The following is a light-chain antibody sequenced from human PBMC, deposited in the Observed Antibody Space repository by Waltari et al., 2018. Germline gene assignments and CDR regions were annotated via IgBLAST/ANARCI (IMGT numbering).Light chain of an antibody. CDR3: QAWDNVPHVV. V-gene: IGLV3-1*01. Sequence: SYELTQPPSVSVSPGQTASITCSGDKLGDKYACWYQQKPGQSPLLVVYQDTKRPSGVLGRSSGSKAGETASLTITGTQAMDEADYYCQAWDNVPHVVFGGGTKLTV. CDR1: KLGDKY. J-gene: IGLJ2*01. CDR2: QDT.